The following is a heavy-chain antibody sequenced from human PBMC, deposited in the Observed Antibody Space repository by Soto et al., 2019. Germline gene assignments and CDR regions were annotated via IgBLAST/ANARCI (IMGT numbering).Heavy chain of an antibody. J-gene: IGHJ6*03. Sequence: QVQLVQSGAEVKKPGASVKVSCKASGYSFTSHGISWVQQAPGQGLEWMAWISASNGDTNYAQKFQGRVTVTTDTSTSTGYMELRSLRSEDTAVYYCARMVRGSNIDYYHYMDVWGKGTTVTVSS. V-gene: IGHV1-18*01. CDR3: ARMVRGSNIDYYHYMDV. D-gene: IGHD3-10*01. CDR1: GYSFTSHG. CDR2: ISASNGDT.